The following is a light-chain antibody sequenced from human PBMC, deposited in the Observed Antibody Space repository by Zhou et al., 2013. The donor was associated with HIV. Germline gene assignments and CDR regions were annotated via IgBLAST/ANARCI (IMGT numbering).Light chain of an antibody. V-gene: IGKV1-39*01. CDR3: QQYYSYPHT. CDR2: AAS. Sequence: DIQMTQSPSSLSASVGDRVTITCRASQSISSYLTWYQQKQGKAPKLLIYAASTLQSGVPSRFSGSGSGTDFTLTISCLQSEDFATYYCQQYYSYPHTFGQGTKLEIK. J-gene: IGKJ2*01. CDR1: QSISSY.